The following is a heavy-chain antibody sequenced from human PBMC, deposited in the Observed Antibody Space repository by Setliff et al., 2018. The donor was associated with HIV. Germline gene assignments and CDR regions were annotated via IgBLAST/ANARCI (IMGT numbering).Heavy chain of an antibody. CDR2: VHYSGNT. CDR3: ARVRGYSSSSRDFYYHNMEV. V-gene: IGHV4-34*01. D-gene: IGHD6-6*01. J-gene: IGHJ6*03. Sequence: KPSETLSLTCAVYGGSFSDHYWSWIRQPPGKGLEWIGNVHYSGNTYYTSSLQSRVIISADTSKSQFYLRLSSVTAADTGVYYCARVRGYSSSSRDFYYHNMEVWGKGTTVTVSS. CDR1: GGSFSDHY.